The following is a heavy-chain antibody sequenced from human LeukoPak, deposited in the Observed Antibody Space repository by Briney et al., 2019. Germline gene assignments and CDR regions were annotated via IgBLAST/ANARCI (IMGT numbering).Heavy chain of an antibody. Sequence: GASVTVSFTSSVYTFTVYYMHWVRQAPGQGLEWMGWINPNSGGTDYAQKFQGRVTMTRDTSISTAYMELSRLRSDDTAVYYCARDGHDCSGGSCYPGMFGYWGQGTLVTVSS. CDR3: ARDGHDCSGGSCYPGMFGY. CDR1: VYTFTVYY. D-gene: IGHD2-15*01. J-gene: IGHJ4*02. CDR2: INPNSGGT. V-gene: IGHV1-2*02.